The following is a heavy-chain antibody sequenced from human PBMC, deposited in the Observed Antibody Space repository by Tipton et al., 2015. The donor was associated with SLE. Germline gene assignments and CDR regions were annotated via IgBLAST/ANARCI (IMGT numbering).Heavy chain of an antibody. J-gene: IGHJ4*02. V-gene: IGHV3-30*03. CDR1: GFTFSDYG. Sequence: SLRLSCAASGFTFSDYGMHWVRQAPGKGLEWVSFISYDGSNKYFGDSVKGRFTISRDNSKNTLYLQMDGLRAEDTAVYYCARGRDHTYWGQGTLVTVSS. CDR3: ARGRDHTY. CDR2: ISYDGSNK.